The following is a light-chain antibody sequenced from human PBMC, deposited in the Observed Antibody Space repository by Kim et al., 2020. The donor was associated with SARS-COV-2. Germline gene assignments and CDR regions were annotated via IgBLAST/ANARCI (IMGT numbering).Light chain of an antibody. CDR3: QQYNTWLIT. V-gene: IGKV3D-15*01. Sequence: PGERAPPSSRARQIVSTNLAWYQQQPGQAPRLLIYGASTRATGIPARFSGSGSGTEFTLTISSLQSEDFAVYYCQQYNTWLITFGQGTRLEIK. J-gene: IGKJ5*01. CDR2: GAS. CDR1: QIVSTN.